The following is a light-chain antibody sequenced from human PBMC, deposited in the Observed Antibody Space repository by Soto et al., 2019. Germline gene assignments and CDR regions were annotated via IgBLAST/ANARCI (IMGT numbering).Light chain of an antibody. CDR2: SSS. V-gene: IGKV3-15*01. CDR3: QQYNTWPLYT. J-gene: IGKJ2*01. Sequence: EIVMTQSPATLSVSPGERATLSCRASQSVSGSLAWYQQKPGQPPSLLIYSSSTRATGVPARFSGSGSGTEFTLTISSLQSEDFAVYYCQQYNTWPLYTFGQGTKLEIK. CDR1: QSVSGS.